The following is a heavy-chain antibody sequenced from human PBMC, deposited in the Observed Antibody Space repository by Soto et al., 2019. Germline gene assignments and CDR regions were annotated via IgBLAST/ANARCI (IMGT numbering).Heavy chain of an antibody. Sequence: ASVKVSCKASGYTLTSYTLHWVRQAPGQRLEWMGWIAAGNDNTKFSQKFQGRVTITRDTSASTVYMELSSLRSEDTAVYYCARSPALDGDLYFDYWGQGTLVTVSS. CDR2: IAAGNDNT. CDR3: ARSPALDGDLYFDY. CDR1: GYTLTSYT. J-gene: IGHJ4*02. D-gene: IGHD3-10*01. V-gene: IGHV1-3*01.